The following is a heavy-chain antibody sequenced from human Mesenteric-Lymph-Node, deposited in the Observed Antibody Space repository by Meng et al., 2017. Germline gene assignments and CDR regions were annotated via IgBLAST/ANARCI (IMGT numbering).Heavy chain of an antibody. CDR1: GGSIRSSNW. Sequence: QVQLQESRPGLVKPSGNLSLTCAVSGGSIRSSNWWSWVRQPPGKGLEWIGYIHSSGSTYYNPSLRSRLTISVDTSKNQFSLKLSSVTAADTAVYYCARGFLSFVRVFDYWGQGTLVTVSS. J-gene: IGHJ4*02. V-gene: IGHV4-4*02. CDR3: ARGFLSFVRVFDY. CDR2: IHSSGST. D-gene: IGHD2/OR15-2a*01.